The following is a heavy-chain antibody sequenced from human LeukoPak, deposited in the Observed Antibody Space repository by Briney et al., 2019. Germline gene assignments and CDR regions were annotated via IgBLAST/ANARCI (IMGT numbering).Heavy chain of an antibody. CDR3: ARDPGPQQPIGGAEYFQH. V-gene: IGHV4-59*12. CDR2: IYYSGST. CDR1: GGSISSYY. J-gene: IGHJ1*01. Sequence: SETLSLTCTVSGGSISSYYWSWIRQPPGKGLEWIGYIYYSGSTNYNPSLKSRVTISVDTSKNQFSLKLSSVTAADTAVYYCARDPGPQQPIGGAEYFQHWGQGTLVTVSS. D-gene: IGHD1/OR15-1a*01.